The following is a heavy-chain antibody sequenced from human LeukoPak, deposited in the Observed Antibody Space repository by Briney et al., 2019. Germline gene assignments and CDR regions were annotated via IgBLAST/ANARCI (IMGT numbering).Heavy chain of an antibody. CDR1: GGSMSSYY. D-gene: IGHD4-11*01. V-gene: IGHV4-4*09. CDR3: ARRAYSNYLAYYYYYMDV. J-gene: IGHJ6*03. CDR2: IYTSGST. Sequence: SETLSLTCTVSGGSMSSYYWSWIRQPPGKGLEWIGYIYTSGSTNYNPSLKSRVTILVDTSKNQLSLKLSSVTAADTAVYYCARRAYSNYLAYYYYYMDVWGKGTTVTVSS.